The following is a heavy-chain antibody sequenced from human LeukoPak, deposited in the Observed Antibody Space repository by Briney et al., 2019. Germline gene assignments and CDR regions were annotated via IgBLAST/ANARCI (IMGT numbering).Heavy chain of an antibody. D-gene: IGHD3-16*01. CDR3: ARFGVDYDMDV. CDR1: GGSISGHY. CDR2: IHYTGKP. V-gene: IGHV4-59*11. J-gene: IGHJ6*02. Sequence: SETLSLTCSVSGGSISGHYWTWIRQPPGKGLGWIGQIHYTGKPDYNPSLKSRITISVDTSKNQVSLQVSSVTAADSAIYYCARFGVDYDMDVWGHGTTVTVFS.